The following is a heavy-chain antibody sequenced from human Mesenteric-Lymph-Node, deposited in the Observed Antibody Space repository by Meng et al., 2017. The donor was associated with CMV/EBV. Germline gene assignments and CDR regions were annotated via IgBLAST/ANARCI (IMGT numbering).Heavy chain of an antibody. D-gene: IGHD3-10*01. CDR1: GGSFSSYT. Sequence: ASVKVSCKASGGSFSSYTLSWVRQAPGQGLEWMGWINPNSGGTNYAQKFQGRVTMTRDTSISTAYMELSRLRSDDTAVYYCARGGTSGVWFGEPAYWGQGTLVTVSS. CDR3: ARGGTSGVWFGEPAY. CDR2: INPNSGGT. V-gene: IGHV1-2*02. J-gene: IGHJ4*02.